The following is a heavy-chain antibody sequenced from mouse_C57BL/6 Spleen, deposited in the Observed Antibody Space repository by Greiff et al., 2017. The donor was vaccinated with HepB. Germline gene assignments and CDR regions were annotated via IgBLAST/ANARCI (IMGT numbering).Heavy chain of an antibody. J-gene: IGHJ1*03. CDR3: ARRTTVWYFDV. V-gene: IGHV5-4*03. Sequence: EVQRVESGGGLVKPGGSLKLSCAASGFTFSSYAMSWVRQTPEKRLEWVATISDGGSYTYYPDNVKGRFTISRDNAKNNLYLQMSHLKSEDTAMYYCARRTTVWYFDVWGTGTTVTVSS. CDR2: ISDGGSYT. CDR1: GFTFSSYA. D-gene: IGHD1-1*01.